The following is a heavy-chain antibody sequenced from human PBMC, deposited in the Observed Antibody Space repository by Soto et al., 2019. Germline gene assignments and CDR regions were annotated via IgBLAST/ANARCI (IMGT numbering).Heavy chain of an antibody. CDR2: IIPIFGTT. CDR1: GGTFSSNA. CDR3: ARTRSRGQNYGYDY. Sequence: QVQLVQSGAEVKKPGSSVKVSCKASGGTFSSNAINWVRQAPGQGLEWMGRIIPIFGTTDYAQRFQGRVTITADESTSTAYMELSSLRSEETAVYYCARTRSRGQNYGYDYWGQGTQVTVSS. V-gene: IGHV1-69*01. J-gene: IGHJ4*02. D-gene: IGHD5-18*01.